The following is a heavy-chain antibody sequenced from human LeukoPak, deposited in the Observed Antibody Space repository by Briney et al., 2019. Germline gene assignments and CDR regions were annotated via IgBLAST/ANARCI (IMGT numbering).Heavy chain of an antibody. Sequence: ASVKVSCKASGGTFSSYAINWVRQAPGQGLEWMGWINPNSGGTNYAQKFQGRVTMTRDTSISTAYMELSRLRSDDTAVYYCARNLYGSGAYVGYWGQGTLVTVSS. CDR3: ARNLYGSGAYVGY. J-gene: IGHJ4*02. V-gene: IGHV1-2*02. D-gene: IGHD3-10*01. CDR2: INPNSGGT. CDR1: GGTFSSYA.